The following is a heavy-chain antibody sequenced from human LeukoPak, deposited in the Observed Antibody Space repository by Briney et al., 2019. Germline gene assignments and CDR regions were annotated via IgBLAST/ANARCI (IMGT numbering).Heavy chain of an antibody. V-gene: IGHV3-72*01. D-gene: IGHD3-3*01. CDR3: AREEWADTIFGGPPDAFDI. CDR2: IGNKLNSHTT. CDR1: GLTFGDHY. J-gene: IGHJ3*02. Sequence: PGGSLRLSCAASGLTFGDHYMDWVRQAPGKGLEWVGRIGNKLNSHTTEYAASVKGRFTISRDDSKNSLYLQMNSLKTEDTAVYYCAREEWADTIFGGPPDAFDIWGQGTMVTVSS.